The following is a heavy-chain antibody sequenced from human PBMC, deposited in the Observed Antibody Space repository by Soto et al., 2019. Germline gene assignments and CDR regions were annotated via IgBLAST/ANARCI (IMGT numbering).Heavy chain of an antibody. D-gene: IGHD2-15*01. J-gene: IGHJ6*03. CDR2: INHSGST. CDR3: AREYCSGGSCYSYYYMDV. Sequence: QVQLQQWGAGLLKPSETLSLTCAVYGGSFSGYYWSWIHQPPGKGLEWIGEINHSGSTNYNPSLKSRVAISVDTSKNQFSLKLSSVTAADTAVYYCAREYCSGGSCYSYYYMDVWGKGTTVTVSS. V-gene: IGHV4-34*01. CDR1: GGSFSGYY.